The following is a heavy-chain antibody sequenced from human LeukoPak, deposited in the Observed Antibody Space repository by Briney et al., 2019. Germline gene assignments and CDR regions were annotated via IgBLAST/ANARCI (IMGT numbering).Heavy chain of an antibody. D-gene: IGHD1-7*01. CDR2: ISSSSSTI. V-gene: IGHV3-48*01. CDR1: GFTFSSYS. J-gene: IGHJ4*02. Sequence: GGSLRLSCAASGFTFSSYSMNWVRQAPGKGLEWVSYISSSSSTIYYADSVKGRFTISRDNAKNSLYLQMNSLRAEDTAVYYCARGVTGTKPLRGEYYDYWGQGTLVTVSS. CDR3: ARGVTGTKPLRGEYYDY.